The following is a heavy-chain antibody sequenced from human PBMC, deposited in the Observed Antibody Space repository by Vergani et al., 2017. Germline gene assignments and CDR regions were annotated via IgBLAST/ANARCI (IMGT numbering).Heavy chain of an antibody. CDR2: ISYDGSNK. J-gene: IGHJ3*02. CDR3: AKAATYYYDSSGFNAFDI. V-gene: IGHV3-30*18. CDR1: GFTFSSYG. Sequence: QVQLVESGGGVVQPGRSLRLSCAASGFTFSSYGMHWVRQAPGKGLEWVAVISYDGSNKYYADSVKGRFTISRDNSKNTLYLQMNSLRAEETAVYYCAKAATYYYDSSGFNAFDIWGQGTMVTVSS. D-gene: IGHD3-22*01.